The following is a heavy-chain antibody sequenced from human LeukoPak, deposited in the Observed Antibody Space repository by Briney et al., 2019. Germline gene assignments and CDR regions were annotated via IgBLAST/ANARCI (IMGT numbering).Heavy chain of an antibody. D-gene: IGHD6-13*01. Sequence: PGGSLRLSCVGSGFTFGETWMSWVRQAPGKGLEWVANIKQDGRAKHYADSVKGRFTISRDNSKNTLYLQMNSLRAEDTAVYYRAKGSSHGDYWGQGTLVTVSS. CDR1: GFTFGETW. CDR3: AKGSSHGDY. V-gene: IGHV3-7*01. CDR2: IKQDGRAK. J-gene: IGHJ4*02.